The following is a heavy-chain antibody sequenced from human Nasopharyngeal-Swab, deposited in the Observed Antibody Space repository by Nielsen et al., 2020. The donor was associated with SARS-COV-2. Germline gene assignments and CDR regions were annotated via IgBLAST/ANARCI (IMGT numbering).Heavy chain of an antibody. CDR2: ISWNSGSI. Sequence: SLKISCAASGFTFDDYAMHWVRQAPGKGLEWVSGISWNSGSIGYADSVKGRFTISRDNAKNSLYLQMNSLRAEDTALYYCAKGDGLRATTASFDYWGQGTLVTVSS. J-gene: IGHJ4*02. V-gene: IGHV3-9*01. CDR3: AKGDGLRATTASFDY. CDR1: GFTFDDYA. D-gene: IGHD5-24*01.